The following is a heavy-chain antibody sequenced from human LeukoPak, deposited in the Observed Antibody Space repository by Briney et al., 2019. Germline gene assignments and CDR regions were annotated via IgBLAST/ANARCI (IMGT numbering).Heavy chain of an antibody. Sequence: PGGSLRLSCAASGFTVSSNYMSWVRQAPGKGLEWVSVICSGGSTYYADSVKGRFTISRDSSKNTLYLQMNSLRAEDTAVYYCAREIRGYSSSWYDYFDYWGQGTLVTVSS. CDR3: AREIRGYSSSWYDYFDY. D-gene: IGHD6-13*01. V-gene: IGHV3-53*01. CDR1: GFTVSSNY. J-gene: IGHJ4*02. CDR2: ICSGGST.